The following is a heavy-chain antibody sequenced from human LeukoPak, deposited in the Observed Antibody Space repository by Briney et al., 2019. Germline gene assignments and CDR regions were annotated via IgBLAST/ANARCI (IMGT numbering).Heavy chain of an antibody. CDR1: GGSMSSYY. J-gene: IGHJ4*02. V-gene: IGHV4-59*01. D-gene: IGHD3-3*01. CDR3: ARHAPYYDFWSGLYYFDY. CDR2: FYYSGSA. Sequence: PSETLSLTCTVSGGSMSSYYWSWIRQPPGKGLEWIGYFYYSGSANYNPSLKSRVTISEDTSKNQFSLKLSSVTAADTAVYYCARHAPYYDFWSGLYYFDYWGQGTLVTVSS.